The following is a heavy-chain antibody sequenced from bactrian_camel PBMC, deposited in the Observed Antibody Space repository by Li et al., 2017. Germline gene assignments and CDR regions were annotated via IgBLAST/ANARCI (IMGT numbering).Heavy chain of an antibody. V-gene: IGHV3S1*01. CDR2: IYTGLGRA. CDR1: GLAFSNSC. Sequence: HVQLVESGGGSVQAGGSLRLSCTASGLAFSNSCMGWFRQAPGQEREAVAAIYTGLGRAHYAASVLGRSTISKDNARKTVYLQMNSLKTEDTAMYYCTKDRSYGTRNWVQSTRGQGTQVTVS. CDR3: TKDRSYGTRNWVQST. D-gene: IGHD3*01. J-gene: IGHJ4*01.